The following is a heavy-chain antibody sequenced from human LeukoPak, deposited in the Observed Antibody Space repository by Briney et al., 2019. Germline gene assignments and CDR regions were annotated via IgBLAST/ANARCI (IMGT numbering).Heavy chain of an antibody. V-gene: IGHV3-74*01. J-gene: IGHJ4*02. CDR3: VRGTSRDYGYGGDDPY. CDR2: ISRDGTSR. Sequence: GGSLRLSCAVSGFTFSTYWMHWVRQAPGEGLVWVSRISRDGTSRTYADSVMGRFTISRDSARNTLYLQMDSLRAEDTAVYYCVRGTSRDYGYGGDDPYWGQGTLVIVSS. CDR1: GFTFSTYW. D-gene: IGHD2-21*02.